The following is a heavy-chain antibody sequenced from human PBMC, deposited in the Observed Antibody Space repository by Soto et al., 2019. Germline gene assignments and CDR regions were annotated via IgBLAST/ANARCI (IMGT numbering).Heavy chain of an antibody. CDR1: GGSISSYY. Sequence: PSETLSLTCTVSGGSISSYYWSWIRQPPGKGLEWIGYIYYSGSTNYNPSLKSRVTISVDTSKNQFSLKLSSVTAAATAVYYCARAGIYSSGGSCYQEFDYWGQGTLVTAPS. CDR2: IYYSGST. V-gene: IGHV4-59*01. J-gene: IGHJ4*02. D-gene: IGHD2-15*01. CDR3: ARAGIYSSGGSCYQEFDY.